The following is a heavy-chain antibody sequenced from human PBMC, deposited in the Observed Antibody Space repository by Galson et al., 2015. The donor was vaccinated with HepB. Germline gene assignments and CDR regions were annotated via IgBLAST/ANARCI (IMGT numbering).Heavy chain of an antibody. D-gene: IGHD6-19*01. CDR1: GFTFSTYD. J-gene: IGHJ5*02. CDR2: IDTFGGT. V-gene: IGHV3-13*01. Sequence: SLRLSCAASGFTFSTYDMHWVRQVAGRGLEWVSGIDTFGGTYYPDSVKGRFTISRDNAKNSLYLQMNIMGAGDTAVYYCARAVAGTHWLDPWGQGLLVTVSS. CDR3: ARAVAGTHWLDP.